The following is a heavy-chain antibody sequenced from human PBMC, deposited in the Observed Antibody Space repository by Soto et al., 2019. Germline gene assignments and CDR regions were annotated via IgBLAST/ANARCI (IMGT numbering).Heavy chain of an antibody. CDR1: GFTFNSYA. J-gene: IGHJ4*02. Sequence: PGGSLKLSCAASGFTFNSYAMHWVRQAPGKGLEWVAVISYDGSNKYYADSVKGRFTISRDNSKNTLYLQMNSLRAEDTAVYYCARVNYTPPVGYFDYWGQGTLVTVSS. CDR3: ARVNYTPPVGYFDY. CDR2: ISYDGSNK. D-gene: IGHD1-7*01. V-gene: IGHV3-30-3*01.